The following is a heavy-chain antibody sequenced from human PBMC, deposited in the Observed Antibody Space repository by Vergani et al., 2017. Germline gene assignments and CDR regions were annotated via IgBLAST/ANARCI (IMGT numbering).Heavy chain of an antibody. V-gene: IGHV4-61*02. CDR1: GGSISSGSYY. CDR2: IYTSGST. Sequence: QVQLQESGPGLVKPSQTLSLTCTVSGGSISSGSYYWSWIRQPAGKGLEWIGRIYTSGSTNYNPSLKSRVTMSVDTSKNQFSLKLSSVTAADTAVYYCARGQYDFWSGYGYYYDYMDVWGKGTTVTVSS. D-gene: IGHD3-3*01. J-gene: IGHJ6*03. CDR3: ARGQYDFWSGYGYYYDYMDV.